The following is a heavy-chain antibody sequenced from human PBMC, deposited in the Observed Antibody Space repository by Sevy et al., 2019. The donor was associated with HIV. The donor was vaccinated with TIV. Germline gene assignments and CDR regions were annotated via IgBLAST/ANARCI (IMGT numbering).Heavy chain of an antibody. CDR3: TGNYLLITFGVRIVPGGGHS. CDR1: GFTFGDYG. V-gene: IGHV3-49*01. J-gene: IGHJ4*02. Sequence: GGSLRLSCTTSGFTFGDYGVSWFRQAPGKGLEWVGFIRTKPYGGTAQYAASVKGRFTISSQSSKSIAYLKMNSLKSVDTAVDYCTGNYLLITFGVRIVPGGGHSWGQGTLVTVSS. CDR2: IRTKPYGGTA. D-gene: IGHD3-16*02.